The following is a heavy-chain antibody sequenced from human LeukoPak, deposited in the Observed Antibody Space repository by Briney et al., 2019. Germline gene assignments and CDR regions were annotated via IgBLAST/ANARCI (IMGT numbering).Heavy chain of an antibody. CDR3: ARDRGTLDY. Sequence: SETLSLTCAVYGGSFSGYYWSWIRQPPGKGLEWIGSIYYSGSTYYNPSLKSRVTISVDTSKNQFSLKLSSVTAADTAVYYCARDRGTLDYWGQGTLVTVSS. CDR2: IYYSGST. V-gene: IGHV4-34*01. J-gene: IGHJ4*02. CDR1: GGSFSGYY.